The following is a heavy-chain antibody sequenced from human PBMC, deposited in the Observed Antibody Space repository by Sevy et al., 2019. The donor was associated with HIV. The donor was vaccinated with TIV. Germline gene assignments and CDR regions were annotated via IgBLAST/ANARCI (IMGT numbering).Heavy chain of an antibody. CDR2: ISRSGGST. CDR3: AKVDVVVPVADYGLDV. CDR1: GFTFSNYA. V-gene: IGHV3-23*01. Sequence: GSLRLSCAASGFTFSNYAMTWVRQAPGKGLEWVSSISRSGGSTYYADSVKGRFTISRDNSKNTLYVQMNSLRAEDTALYYCAKVDVVVPVADYGLDVWGQGTTVTVSS. J-gene: IGHJ6*02. D-gene: IGHD2-2*01.